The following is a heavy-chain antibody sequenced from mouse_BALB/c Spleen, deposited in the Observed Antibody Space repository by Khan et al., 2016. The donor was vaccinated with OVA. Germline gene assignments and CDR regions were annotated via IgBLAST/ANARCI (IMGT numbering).Heavy chain of an antibody. J-gene: IGHJ4*01. V-gene: IGHV3-2*02. CDR3: ARDGSRYNYAMDY. Sequence: EVQLQESGPGLVKPSQSLSLTCTVTGYSITSDYAWNWIRQFPGNKLEWMGYINYSGSTNYNPALKSRISITRNTSKNQFFLLLNSVTTADTATYYCARDGSRYNYAMDYWGQGTSVTVSS. CDR1: GYSITSDYA. D-gene: IGHD2-3*01. CDR2: INYSGST.